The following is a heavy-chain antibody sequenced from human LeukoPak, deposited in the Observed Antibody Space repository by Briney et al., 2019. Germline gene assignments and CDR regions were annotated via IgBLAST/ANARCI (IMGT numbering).Heavy chain of an antibody. CDR2: IRYDGSNK. CDR1: GFTFSSYG. J-gene: IGHJ3*02. Sequence: GSLRLSCAASGFTFSSYGMHWVRQAPGKGLEWVAFIRYDGSNKYYADSVKGRFTISRDNSKNTLYLQMNSLRAEDTAVYYCARPPAWISDAFDIWGQGTMVTVSS. V-gene: IGHV3-30*02. D-gene: IGHD5-12*01. CDR3: ARPPAWISDAFDI.